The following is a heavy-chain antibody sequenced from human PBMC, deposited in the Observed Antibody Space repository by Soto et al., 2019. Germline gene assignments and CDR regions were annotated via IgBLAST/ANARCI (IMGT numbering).Heavy chain of an antibody. V-gene: IGHV1-46*01. CDR3: ARVVVVAANYYYGMDV. J-gene: IGHJ6*02. CDR1: GYTFTSYY. CDR2: INPSGGST. D-gene: IGHD2-15*01. Sequence: QVQLVQSGAEVKKPGASVKVSCKASGYTFTSYYMHWVRQAPGQGLEWMGIINPSGGSTSYAQKFQGRVTMTRDTSTSTGYMELSSLRSEDTAVYYCARVVVVAANYYYGMDVWGQGTTVTVSS.